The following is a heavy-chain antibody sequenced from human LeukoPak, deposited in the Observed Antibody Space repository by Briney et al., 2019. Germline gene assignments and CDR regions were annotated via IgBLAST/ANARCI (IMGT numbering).Heavy chain of an antibody. V-gene: IGHV3-23*01. Sequence: PGGSLRLPCAAPGFTFSSYGMSWVRQAPGKGLGWVSAISGSGGSTYYADSVKGRFTISRDNSKNTLYLQMNSLRAEDTAVYYCANLVRQLADDYWGQRTLVTVSS. D-gene: IGHD6-13*01. J-gene: IGHJ4*02. CDR2: ISGSGGST. CDR1: GFTFSSYG. CDR3: ANLVRQLADDY.